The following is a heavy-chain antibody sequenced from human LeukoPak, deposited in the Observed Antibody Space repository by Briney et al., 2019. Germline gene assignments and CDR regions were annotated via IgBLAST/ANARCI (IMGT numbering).Heavy chain of an antibody. CDR1: GFTFSSYA. J-gene: IGHJ4*02. D-gene: IGHD3-22*01. CDR2: ISGSGGAT. Sequence: PGGSLRLSCAASGFTFSSYAMSWVRQAPGKGLEWVSGISGSGGATYHADSVKGRFTISRDNAKNTLHLQMNSLRAEDTAIYYCAKAQSYHYDTSGYYCYFDYWGQGTLVTVSS. V-gene: IGHV3-23*01. CDR3: AKAQSYHYDTSGYYCYFDY.